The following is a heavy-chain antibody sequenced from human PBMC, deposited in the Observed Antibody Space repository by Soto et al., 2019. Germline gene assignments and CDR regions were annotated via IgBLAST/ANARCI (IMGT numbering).Heavy chain of an antibody. V-gene: IGHV1-3*01. CDR1: GYTFTSYA. J-gene: IGHJ3*02. D-gene: IGHD4-17*01. CDR3: ARGDYGDHDDASDI. Sequence: ASVKVSCKASGYTFTSYAIHWVRQAPGQRLEWMGWINAGNGNTKYSQKFQGRVTITRDTSASTAYMELSSLRSEDTAVYYCARGDYGDHDDASDIWGRGTMVTVSS. CDR2: INAGNGNT.